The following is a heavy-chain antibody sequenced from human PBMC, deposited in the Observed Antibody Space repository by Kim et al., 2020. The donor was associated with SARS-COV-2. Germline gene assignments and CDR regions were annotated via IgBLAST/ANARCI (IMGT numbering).Heavy chain of an antibody. J-gene: IGHJ4*02. V-gene: IGHV1-69*13. CDR2: IIPIFGTA. Sequence: SVKVSCKASGGTFSSYAISWVRQAPGQGLEWMGGIIPIFGTANYAQKSQGRVTITADESTSTAYMELGSLRSEDTAVYYCARVDNYDSSGYYFDYWGQGTLVTVSS. CDR3: ARVDNYDSSGYYFDY. D-gene: IGHD3-22*01. CDR1: GGTFSSYA.